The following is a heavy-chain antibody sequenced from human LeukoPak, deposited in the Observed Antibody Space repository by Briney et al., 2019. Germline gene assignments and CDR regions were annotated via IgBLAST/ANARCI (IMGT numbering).Heavy chain of an antibody. Sequence: GGSLRLSCAASEFTFSAYWMHWVRQVPGKGLVWVSRINGDGSSTSYADSVKGRFTISRDNAKNTLYLQMNSLRAEDTAVYYCARDLELTYYDSSGYDYWGQGTPVTLSS. D-gene: IGHD3-22*01. J-gene: IGHJ4*02. CDR1: EFTFSAYW. CDR3: ARDLELTYYDSSGYDY. CDR2: INGDGSST. V-gene: IGHV3-74*01.